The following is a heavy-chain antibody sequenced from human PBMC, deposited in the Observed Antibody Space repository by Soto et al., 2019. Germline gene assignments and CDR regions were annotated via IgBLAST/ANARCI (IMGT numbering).Heavy chain of an antibody. CDR2: INPNSGGT. CDR1: GCTFTGYY. V-gene: IGHV1-2*02. Sequence: GASVKVSCKASGCTFTGYYIHWVRQAPVQGLEWMGWINPNSGGTNYAQKFQGRVTMTRETSISTAYMELSRLRSDDTAVYYCARLGYCSSTSCYPSDYWGQGTLVNVSS. D-gene: IGHD2-2*01. J-gene: IGHJ4*02. CDR3: ARLGYCSSTSCYPSDY.